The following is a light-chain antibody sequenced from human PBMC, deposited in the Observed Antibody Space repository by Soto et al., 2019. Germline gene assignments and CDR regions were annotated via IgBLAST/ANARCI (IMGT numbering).Light chain of an antibody. CDR3: QQSYSTPYT. CDR2: SSS. J-gene: IGKJ2*01. CDR1: QSVGRY. V-gene: IGKV1-39*01. Sequence: DIQMTQSPSSLSAYVGDRVTITCRASQSVGRYLNWYQQQPGKAPKLLIYSSSTLQSGVPSRFSGSGSGTHFTLTISTLHPEDFATFYCQQSYSTPYTFGQGTNLEIK.